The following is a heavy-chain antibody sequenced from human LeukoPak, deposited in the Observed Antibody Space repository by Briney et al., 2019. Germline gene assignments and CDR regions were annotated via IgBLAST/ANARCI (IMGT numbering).Heavy chain of an antibody. CDR1: GFTFSCYA. D-gene: IGHD3-10*01. V-gene: IGHV3-23*01. CDR2: VSGHGGKT. CDR3: AKANSGTSYYFDY. Sequence: GGSLRLSCAASGFTFSCYAMTWVRQAPGKGLEWVSAVSGHGGKTYYAESVKGRFTISRDNSNNILFLQMNSLRAEDTALYYCAKANSGTSYYFDYWGQGTLVTVSS. J-gene: IGHJ4*02.